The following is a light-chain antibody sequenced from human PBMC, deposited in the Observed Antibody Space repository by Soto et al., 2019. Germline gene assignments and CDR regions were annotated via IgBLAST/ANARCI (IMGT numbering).Light chain of an antibody. CDR1: SSNIGNNY. CDR2: ENN. V-gene: IGLV1-51*02. J-gene: IGLJ3*02. CDR3: GTLDSSLSAWV. Sequence: QSVLTQPPSVSAAPGQKVTISCSGSSSNIGNNYVSWYQQVPGTAPKLLIYENNKRPSGIPDRFSGSKSGTSATLGITGLQTGDEADYYCGTLDSSLSAWVFGGGTKLTVL.